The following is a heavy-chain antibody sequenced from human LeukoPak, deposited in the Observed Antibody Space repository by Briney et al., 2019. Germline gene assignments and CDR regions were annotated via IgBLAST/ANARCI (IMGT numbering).Heavy chain of an antibody. CDR1: GFTFSDYY. D-gene: IGHD3-3*02. V-gene: IGHV3-11*03. J-gene: IGHJ4*02. CDR3: ARIGSAAFTDY. CDR2: ISPTSTTT. Sequence: GGSLRLSCAASGFTFSDYYMSWFRQAPGKGLEWLSYISPTSTTTTYADSVKGRFTISRDNAKNSLYLQMNSLRAEDTAVYYCARIGSAAFTDYWGQGTLVTVSS.